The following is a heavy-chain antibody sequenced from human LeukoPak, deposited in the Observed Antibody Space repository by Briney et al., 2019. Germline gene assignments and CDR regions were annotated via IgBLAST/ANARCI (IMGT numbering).Heavy chain of an antibody. D-gene: IGHD6-13*01. J-gene: IGHJ4*02. CDR2: IRQDGDTK. CDR1: GFPFNAYW. Sequence: GGSLRLSCAASGFPFNAYWMTWVRRAPGKGLEWVANIRQDGDTKYYVDSVKGRFTISRDNAMNSLYLQMNSLRAEDTAIYYCARSLPYGTTWYGRSDFWGQGTLVTVSS. CDR3: ARSLPYGTTWYGRSDF. V-gene: IGHV3-7*03.